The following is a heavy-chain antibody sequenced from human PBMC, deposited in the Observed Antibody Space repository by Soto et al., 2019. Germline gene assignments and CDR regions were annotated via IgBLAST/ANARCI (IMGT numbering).Heavy chain of an antibody. CDR3: ARHANLVRGGVDVFDV. V-gene: IGHV4-59*11. Sequence: QVQLQESGPGLVKPSETLSLTCTVSGGSISGHYWTWIRQPPGKGLEWIAYIYYRGSTHYNPSIKSRLTISVDTSKNQFSLKLISVTAADTAVYYCARHANLVRGGVDVFDVWGQGAVVTVSS. D-gene: IGHD3-10*01. CDR1: GGSISGHY. J-gene: IGHJ3*01. CDR2: IYYRGST.